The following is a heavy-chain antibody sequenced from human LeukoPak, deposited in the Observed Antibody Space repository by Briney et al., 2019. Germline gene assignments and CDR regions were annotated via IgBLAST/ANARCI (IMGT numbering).Heavy chain of an antibody. Sequence: PGGSLRLSCAASGFTFSSYSMNWVRQAPGKGLEWVSSISSSSSYIYYADSVKGRFTISRDNAKNSLYLQMNSLRAEDTAVYYCARDLYSSSWYPQPPFDYWGQGTLVTVSS. J-gene: IGHJ4*02. V-gene: IGHV3-21*01. D-gene: IGHD6-13*01. CDR3: ARDLYSSSWYPQPPFDY. CDR1: GFTFSSYS. CDR2: ISSSSSYI.